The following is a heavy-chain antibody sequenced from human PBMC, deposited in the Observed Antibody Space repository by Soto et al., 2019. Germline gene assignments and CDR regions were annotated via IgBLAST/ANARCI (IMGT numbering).Heavy chain of an antibody. CDR3: EREVGLKQKLVHNAGPYGMDV. J-gene: IGHJ6*02. Sequence: PSQTLSLTCAISGDSVSSNSAAWNWIRQSPSRGLEWLGRTYYRPKWYNDYAVSVKSRITINPDTSKNQFSLQLNSVTPEDTAVYYCEREVGLKQKLVHNAGPYGMDVWGQXTTVTVSS. CDR2: TYYRPKWYN. D-gene: IGHD6-13*01. V-gene: IGHV6-1*01. CDR1: GDSVSSNSAA.